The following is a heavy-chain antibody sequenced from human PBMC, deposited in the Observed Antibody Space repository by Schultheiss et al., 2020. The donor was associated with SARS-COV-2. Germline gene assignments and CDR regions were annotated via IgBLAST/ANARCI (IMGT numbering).Heavy chain of an antibody. CDR3: ARDVAVAGGDY. CDR1: GFTFSSYS. V-gene: IGHV3-21*01. CDR2: ISSSSYI. Sequence: GGSLRLSCAASGFTFSSYSMNWVRQAPGKGLEWVSSISSSSYIYYADSVKGRFTISRDNAKNSLYLQMNSLRAEDTAVYYCARDVAVAGGDYWGQGTLVTVSS. J-gene: IGHJ4*02. D-gene: IGHD6-19*01.